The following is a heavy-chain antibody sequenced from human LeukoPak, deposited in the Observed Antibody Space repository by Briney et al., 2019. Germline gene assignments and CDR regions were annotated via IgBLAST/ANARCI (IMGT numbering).Heavy chain of an antibody. CDR1: GYTFTSYG. CDR2: ISAYNGNT. J-gene: IGHJ5*02. Sequence: ASVKVSCKASGYTFTSYGISWVRQAPGQGLEWMGWISAYNGNTNYAQKLQGRVTMTTDTSTSTAHMELRSLRSDDTAVYYCARPTITMIENWFDPWGQGTLVTVSS. V-gene: IGHV1-18*01. D-gene: IGHD3-22*01. CDR3: ARPTITMIENWFDP.